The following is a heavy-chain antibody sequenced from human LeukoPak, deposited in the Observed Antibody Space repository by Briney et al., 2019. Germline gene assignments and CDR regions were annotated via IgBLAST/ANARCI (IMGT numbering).Heavy chain of an antibody. CDR3: AKEAYSSGWYWLDY. CDR2: IRYDGSNK. J-gene: IGHJ4*02. CDR1: GFTFSSYG. Sequence: GGSLRLSCAASGFTFSSYGMHWVRQAPGKGLEWVAFIRYDGSNKYYADSVKGRFTISGDNSKNTLYLQMNSLRAEDTAVYYCAKEAYSSGWYWLDYWGQGTLVTVSS. V-gene: IGHV3-30*02. D-gene: IGHD6-19*01.